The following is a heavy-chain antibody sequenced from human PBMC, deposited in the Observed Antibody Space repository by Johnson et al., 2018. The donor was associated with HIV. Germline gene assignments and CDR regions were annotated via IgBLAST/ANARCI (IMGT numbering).Heavy chain of an antibody. V-gene: IGHV3-11*01. Sequence: QVQLEESGGGVVQPGGSLTLSCAASGFTFSDYYMSWIRQAPGKGLEWVSYISSSGSTIYYADSVKGRFTISRDNAKNSLYLQMNSLRPEDTALYFCANGGNTAASACEIWGQGTMVTVSS. CDR3: ANGGNTAASACEI. CDR1: GFTFSDYY. J-gene: IGHJ3*02. D-gene: IGHD1-14*01. CDR2: ISSSGSTI.